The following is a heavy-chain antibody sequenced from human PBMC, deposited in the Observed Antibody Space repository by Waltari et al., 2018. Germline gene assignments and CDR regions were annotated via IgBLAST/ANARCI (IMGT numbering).Heavy chain of an antibody. CDR1: GLACRGYV. J-gene: IGHJ4*02. V-gene: IGHV3-33*01. Sequence: QVQLVESGGGVVQPGRSLRRSCAASGLACRGYVMPWVRQAPGKGLEWVAVIWYDGRYEYYADSVKGRFTISRDNSKDTLYLQMNSLRAEDTAVYYCARDFASTYFFDYWGQGTLVTVSS. CDR3: ARDFASTYFFDY. CDR2: IWYDGRYE.